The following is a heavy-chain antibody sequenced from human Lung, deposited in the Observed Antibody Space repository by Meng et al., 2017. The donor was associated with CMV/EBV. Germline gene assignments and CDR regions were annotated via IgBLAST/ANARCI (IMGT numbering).Heavy chain of an antibody. CDR2: INHSGST. CDR1: GGSFSGYY. V-gene: IGHV4-34*01. D-gene: IGHD5-18*01. CDR3: ARSYSYGWGTYYYYYGMAV. Sequence: SETLSLXCAVYGGSFSGYYWSWIRQPPGKGLEWIGEINHSGSTNYNPSLKSRVTISVDTSKNQFSLKLSSVTAADTAVYYCARSYSYGWGTYYYYYGMAVWGQGTTVTVSS. J-gene: IGHJ6*02.